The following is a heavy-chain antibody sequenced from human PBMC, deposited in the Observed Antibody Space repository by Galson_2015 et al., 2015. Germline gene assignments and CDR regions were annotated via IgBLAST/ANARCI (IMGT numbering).Heavy chain of an antibody. V-gene: IGHV1-3*01. J-gene: IGHJ3*02. D-gene: IGHD4-17*01. CDR1: GYTFTSYA. CDR2: INAGNGNT. Sequence: SVKVSCKASGYTFTSYAMHWVRRAPGQRLEWMGWINAGNGNTKYSQKFQGRVTITRDTSASTAYMELSSLRSEDTAVYYCARKATVTNDDAFDIWGQGTMVTVSS. CDR3: ARKATVTNDDAFDI.